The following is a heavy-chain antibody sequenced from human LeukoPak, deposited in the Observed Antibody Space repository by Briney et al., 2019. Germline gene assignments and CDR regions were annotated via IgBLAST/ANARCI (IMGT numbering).Heavy chain of an antibody. CDR3: ARDVVRFLELPGALDP. Sequence: GGSLRLSCAASGFTFSSYAMHWVRQAPGKGLEWVAVISYDGSNKYYADSVKGRFTISRDNSKNTLYLQMNSLRAEDTAVYYCARDVVRFLELPGALDPWGQGTLVTVSS. J-gene: IGHJ5*02. CDR1: GFTFSSYA. V-gene: IGHV3-30-3*01. D-gene: IGHD3-3*01. CDR2: ISYDGSNK.